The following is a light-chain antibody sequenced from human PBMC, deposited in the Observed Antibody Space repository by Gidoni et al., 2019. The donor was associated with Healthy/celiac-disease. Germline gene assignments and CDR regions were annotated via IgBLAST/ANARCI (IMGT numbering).Light chain of an antibody. CDR2: WAS. CDR1: QSVLYSSNNKNY. V-gene: IGKV4-1*01. J-gene: IGKJ1*01. CDR3: QQYYSTPWT. Sequence: DILFTQSPHSLAVSLGERATINCKSSQSVLYSSNNKNYLAWYQQKPGQPPKLLIYWASTRESGVPDRFSGSGSGTDFTLTISSLQAEDVAVYYCQQYYSTPWTFGQGTKVEIK.